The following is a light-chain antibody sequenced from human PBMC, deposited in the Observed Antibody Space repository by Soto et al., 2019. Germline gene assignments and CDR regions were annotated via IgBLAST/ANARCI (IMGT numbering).Light chain of an antibody. CDR3: QQYNNWYT. J-gene: IGKJ2*01. Sequence: DIPMTPSPSTLSASVRNRVTITFRASQSISSWLAWYQQKPGKAPNLLIYKASSLQSGVPSRFSGSGSGTEFTLTISSLQPDDFATYYCQQYNNWYTFGQGTKVDIK. V-gene: IGKV1-5*03. CDR1: QSISSW. CDR2: KAS.